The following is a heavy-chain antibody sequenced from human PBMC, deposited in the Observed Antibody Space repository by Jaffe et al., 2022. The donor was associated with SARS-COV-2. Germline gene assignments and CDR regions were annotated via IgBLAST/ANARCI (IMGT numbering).Heavy chain of an antibody. CDR3: ARETRGGSYYTDYYGMDV. CDR2: IDPSDSYT. Sequence: EVQLVQSGAEVKKPGESLRISCKGSGYSFTSYWISWVRQMPGKGLEWMGRIDPSDSYTNYSPSFQGHVTISADKSISTAYLQWSSLKASDTAMYYCARETRGGSYYTDYYGMDVWGQGTTVTVSS. CDR1: GYSFTSYW. V-gene: IGHV5-10-1*03. D-gene: IGHD1-26*01. J-gene: IGHJ6*02.